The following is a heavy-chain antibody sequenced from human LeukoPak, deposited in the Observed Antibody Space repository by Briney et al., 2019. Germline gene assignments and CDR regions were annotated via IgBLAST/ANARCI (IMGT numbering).Heavy chain of an antibody. J-gene: IGHJ6*02. CDR2: INHSGGT. CDR3: ARVNYYYGMGV. V-gene: IGHV4-34*01. CDR1: GGSFSGYY. Sequence: SETLSLTCAVYGGSFSGYYWSWIRQPPGKGLEWIGEINHSGGTNYNPSLKSRVTISVDTSKNLFSLKLSSVTAADTAVYYCARVNYYYGMGVWGQGTTVTVSS.